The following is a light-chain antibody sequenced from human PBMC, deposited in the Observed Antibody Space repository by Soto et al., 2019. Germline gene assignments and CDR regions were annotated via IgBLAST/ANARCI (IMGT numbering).Light chain of an antibody. V-gene: IGKV1-5*03. Sequence: DIQMTQSPSTLSESVGDRVTITCRASQSISTWLAWYQQKPGKAPKLLIYKASSLDSGVSSRFSGSGSGTEFTLTISSLQPDDFATYYCQQYNSYWTFGQGTKVEIK. J-gene: IGKJ1*01. CDR3: QQYNSYWT. CDR1: QSISTW. CDR2: KAS.